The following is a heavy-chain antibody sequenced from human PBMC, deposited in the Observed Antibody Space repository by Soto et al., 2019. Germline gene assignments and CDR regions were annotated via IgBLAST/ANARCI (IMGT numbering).Heavy chain of an antibody. CDR3: VSSGSGGPPLQFDY. CDR1: GFTFSSYA. Sequence: PGGSLRLSCAASGFTFSSYAMSWVRQAPGKGLEWVSAISGSGGSTYYADSVKGRFTISRDNSKNTLYLQMNSLRAEDTAVYYCVSSGSGGPPLQFDYWGQGTLVTVSS. V-gene: IGHV3-23*01. CDR2: ISGSGGST. D-gene: IGHD6-19*01. J-gene: IGHJ4*02.